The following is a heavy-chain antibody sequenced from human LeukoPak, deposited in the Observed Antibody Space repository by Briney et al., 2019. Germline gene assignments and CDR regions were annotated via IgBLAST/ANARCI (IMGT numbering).Heavy chain of an antibody. CDR2: IYYSGST. CDR1: GGSISSGGYY. CDR3: ARSIVVVGSAFDI. V-gene: IGHV4-31*03. D-gene: IGHD2-15*01. J-gene: IGHJ3*02. Sequence: SETLSLTCTVSGGSISSGGYYWSWIRQHPGKGLEWVGYIYYSGSTYYNPSLKSRVTISVDTSKNQFSLKLSSVTAADTAVYYCARSIVVVGSAFDIWGQGTMVTVSS.